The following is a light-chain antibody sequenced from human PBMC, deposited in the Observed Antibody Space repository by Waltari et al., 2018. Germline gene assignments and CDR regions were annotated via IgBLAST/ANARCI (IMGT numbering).Light chain of an antibody. CDR1: NIERNS. CDR3: QVWDANTDPGV. V-gene: IGLV3-21*01. Sequence: SSVLTQPPSVSVAPGETARLNCGGHNIERNSVHWYRQRPGQAPVLVISYDSDRPAGIPDRLSGSNSGNTATLTISRVEAGDEADYYCQVWDANTDPGVFGTGTEVTVL. J-gene: IGLJ1*01. CDR2: YDS.